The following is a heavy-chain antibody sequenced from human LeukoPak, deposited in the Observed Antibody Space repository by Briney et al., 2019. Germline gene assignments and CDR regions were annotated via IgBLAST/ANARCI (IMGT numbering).Heavy chain of an antibody. CDR3: ARDFVGVAAAVTSTWTNWYFDL. D-gene: IGHD6-13*01. J-gene: IGHJ2*01. V-gene: IGHV4-34*01. Sequence: NTSETLSLTCAVYGESFSGYYWSWIRQPPGKGLEWIGEINHGGSTNYNPSLKSRVTISVDTSKNQFSLKLSSVTAADTAVYYCARDFVGVAAAVTSTWTNWYFDLWGRGTLVTVSS. CDR1: GESFSGYY. CDR2: INHGGST.